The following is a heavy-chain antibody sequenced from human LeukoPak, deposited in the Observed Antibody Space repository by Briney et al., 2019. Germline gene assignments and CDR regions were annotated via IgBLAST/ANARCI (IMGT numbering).Heavy chain of an antibody. V-gene: IGHV4-34*01. Sequence: GSLRLSCAASGFTFSSYWMSWVRQPPGKGLEWIGEINHSGSTNYNPSLKSRVTISVDTSKNQFSLKLSSVTAADTAVYYCARKGRGVNWFDPWGQGTLVTASS. CDR1: GFTFSSYW. J-gene: IGHJ5*02. CDR3: ARKGRGVNWFDP. CDR2: INHSGST. D-gene: IGHD3-10*01.